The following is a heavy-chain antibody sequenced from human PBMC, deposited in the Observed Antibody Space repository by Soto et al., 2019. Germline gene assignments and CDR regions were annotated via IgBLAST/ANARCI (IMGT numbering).Heavy chain of an antibody. CDR1: GGTFSSYT. V-gene: IGHV1-69*02. CDR2: IIPILGIA. J-gene: IGHJ4*02. CDR3: ATTVVTPLLDY. Sequence: QVQLVQSGAEVKKPGSSVKVSCKASGGTFSSYTISWVRQAPGQGLEWMGRIIPILGIANYAQKFQGRVTXTXXKATSTAYMELSSLRSEDTAVYYCATTVVTPLLDYWGQGTLVTVSS. D-gene: IGHD4-17*01.